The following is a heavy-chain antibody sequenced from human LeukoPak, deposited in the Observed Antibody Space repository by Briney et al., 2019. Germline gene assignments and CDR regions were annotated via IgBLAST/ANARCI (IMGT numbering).Heavy chain of an antibody. CDR2: MYYSGST. Sequence: PSETLSLTCTVSGGSISSSSYFWSWIRQHPGKGLEWIGYMYYSGSTSYNPSLKSRVTISVDTSKNQFSLKLNFVTAADTAVYYCARILTSGSPPFDLWGRGTLVTVSS. CDR3: ARILTSGSPPFDL. V-gene: IGHV4-31*03. J-gene: IGHJ2*01. D-gene: IGHD6-13*01. CDR1: GGSISSSSYF.